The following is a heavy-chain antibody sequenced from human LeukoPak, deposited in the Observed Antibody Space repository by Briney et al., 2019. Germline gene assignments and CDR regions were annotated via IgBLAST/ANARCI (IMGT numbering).Heavy chain of an antibody. Sequence: SVKVSCKASGGTFSSYAISWVRQAPGQGLEWMGGIIPIFGTAYYAQKFQGRVTITADESTSTAYMELSSLRSEDTAVYYCASFFDRISEDYFDYWGQGTLVTVSS. J-gene: IGHJ4*02. V-gene: IGHV1-69*01. CDR1: GGTFSSYA. D-gene: IGHD2-21*01. CDR3: ASFFDRISEDYFDY. CDR2: IIPIFGTA.